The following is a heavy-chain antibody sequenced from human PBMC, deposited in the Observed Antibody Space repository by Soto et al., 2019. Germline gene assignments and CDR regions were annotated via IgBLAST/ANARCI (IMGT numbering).Heavy chain of an antibody. CDR1: GGTLSSYA. Sequence: SVKVSCKASGGTLSSYAMSWVRQAPGQGLEWMGGIIPIFGTANYAQKFQGRVTITADESTSTAYMELSSLRSEDTAVYYCAREGSPRHDYVFDYWGQGTLVTVSS. CDR2: IIPIFGTA. D-gene: IGHD4-17*01. V-gene: IGHV1-69*13. J-gene: IGHJ4*02. CDR3: AREGSPRHDYVFDY.